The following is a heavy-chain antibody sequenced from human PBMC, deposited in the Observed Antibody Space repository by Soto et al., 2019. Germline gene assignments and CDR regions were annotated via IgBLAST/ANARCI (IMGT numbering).Heavy chain of an antibody. V-gene: IGHV3-23*01. J-gene: IGHJ6*02. CDR2: IGESGTPT. CDR3: ARYIPGVRYYGMDV. Sequence: GLSLRLSCAASGFTFSNAWMSWVRQAQGKGLEWVSLIGESGTPTYYADSVKGRFTISRDNSGNTLFLEMYSLRAEDTAVYYCARYIPGVRYYGMDVWGQGTTVTVSS. D-gene: IGHD2-2*01. CDR1: GFTFSNAW.